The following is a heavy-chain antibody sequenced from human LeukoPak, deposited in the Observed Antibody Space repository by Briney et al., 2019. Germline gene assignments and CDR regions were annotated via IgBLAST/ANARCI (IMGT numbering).Heavy chain of an antibody. V-gene: IGHV3-48*03. CDR2: ISSSGSTI. CDR3: AREQYYYDSSGCVDY. Sequence: GGSLRLSCAASGFTFSSYEMNWVRQAPGKGLEWVSYISSSGSTIYYADSVKGRFTISRDNAKNSLYLQMNSLRAEGTAVYYCAREQYYYDSSGCVDYWGQGTLVTVSS. CDR1: GFTFSSYE. J-gene: IGHJ4*02. D-gene: IGHD3-22*01.